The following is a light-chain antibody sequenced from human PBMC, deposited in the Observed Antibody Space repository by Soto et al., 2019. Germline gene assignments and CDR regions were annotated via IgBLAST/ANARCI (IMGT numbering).Light chain of an antibody. CDR3: QQYNNWPPVT. Sequence: EVVMTQSPATLSVSPGERATLSCRASQSISSNLAWYQQKPGQAPRLLMYGASNRATGVPARFSGSGSGTEFTLTISALLSEDFAVYHCQQYNNWPPVTFGGGTNVEIK. J-gene: IGKJ4*01. CDR2: GAS. V-gene: IGKV3-15*01. CDR1: QSISSN.